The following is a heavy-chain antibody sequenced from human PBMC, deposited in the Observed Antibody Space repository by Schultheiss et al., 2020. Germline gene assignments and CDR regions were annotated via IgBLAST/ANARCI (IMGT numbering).Heavy chain of an antibody. CDR1: GYTFTSYG. CDR2: ISAYNGNT. D-gene: IGHD6-13*01. V-gene: IGHV1-18*01. Sequence: ASVKVSCKASGYTFTSYGISWVRQAPGQGLEWMGWISAYNGNTNYAQKLQGRVTMTTDTSTSTAYMELSSLRSEDTAVYYCAFSSWSDYYYYGMDVWGQGTTVTVSS. CDR3: AFSSWSDYYYYGMDV. J-gene: IGHJ6*02.